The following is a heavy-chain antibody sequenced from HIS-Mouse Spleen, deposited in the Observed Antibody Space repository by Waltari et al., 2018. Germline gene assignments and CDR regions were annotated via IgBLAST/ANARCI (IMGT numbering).Heavy chain of an antibody. CDR3: ARRKWGHDAFDI. CDR1: GFTFSRYS. J-gene: IGHJ3*02. Sequence: EVQLVESGGGLVQPGGSLRLSGAASGFTFSRYSLNWVRQAPGKGLGWVSYISSSSSTIYYADSVKGRFTISRDNAKNSLYLQMNSLRAEDTAVYYCARRKWGHDAFDIWGQGTMVTVSS. D-gene: IGHD1-26*01. CDR2: ISSSSSTI. V-gene: IGHV3-48*01.